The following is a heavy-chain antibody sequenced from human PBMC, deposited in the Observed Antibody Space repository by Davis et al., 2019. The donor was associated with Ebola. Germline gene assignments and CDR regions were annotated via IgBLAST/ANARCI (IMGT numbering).Heavy chain of an antibody. Sequence: GESLKISCAASFFPFLSSLLHWVSQASGKGLEWVGRVKSKANSYATAYAASVKGRFTISRDDSKNTAYLQMNSLKTEDTAVYYFNHGSNSGDYWGQGTLVT. D-gene: IGHD4-23*01. J-gene: IGHJ4*02. V-gene: IGHV3-73*01. CDR1: FFPFLSSL. CDR3: NHGSNSGDY. CDR2: VKSKANSYAT.